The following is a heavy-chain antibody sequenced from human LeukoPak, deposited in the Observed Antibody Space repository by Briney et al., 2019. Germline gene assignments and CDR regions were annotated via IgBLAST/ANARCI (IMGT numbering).Heavy chain of an antibody. CDR2: IYYSGST. V-gene: IGHV4-59*01. CDR3: AREVVAAPGTVDY. Sequence: PAETLSLTCTVSGDSISGFHWSWIRQPPGKVLEWIGYIYYSGSTNYNPSLKGRVTISVDTSKNQFSLKLTSVTAADTAVYYCAREVVAAPGTVDYWGQGTLVTVSS. J-gene: IGHJ4*02. D-gene: IGHD6-13*01. CDR1: GDSISGFH.